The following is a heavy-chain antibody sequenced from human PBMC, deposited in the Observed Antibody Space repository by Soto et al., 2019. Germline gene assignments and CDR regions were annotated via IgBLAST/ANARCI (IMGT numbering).Heavy chain of an antibody. CDR3: AKDYGSGWTMGDF. D-gene: IGHD6-19*01. V-gene: IGHV3-30*18. J-gene: IGHJ4*02. Sequence: GGSLRLSCAASGFTFDDYAMHWVRQAPGKGLEWVAVISYDGSNKFYADSVKGRFTISRDNSKNTLYLQVNSLRAEDTAMYYCAKDYGSGWTMGDFWGQGTLVTVS. CDR1: GFTFDDYA. CDR2: ISYDGSNK.